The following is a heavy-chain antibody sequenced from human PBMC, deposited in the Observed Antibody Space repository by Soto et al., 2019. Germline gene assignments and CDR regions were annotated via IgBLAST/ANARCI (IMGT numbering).Heavy chain of an antibody. Sequence: PVESLKISCKGSGYSFAGYWITWVRQKPWKGLEWMGRIDPIDSQTYYSPSFRGHVTISATKSITTVFLQWSSLRASDTAMYYCARQIYDSDTGPNFQYYSEYWGQGTTVSVSA. D-gene: IGHD3-22*01. CDR3: ARQIYDSDTGPNFQYYSEY. V-gene: IGHV5-10-1*01. CDR1: GYSFAGYW. J-gene: IGHJ4*02. CDR2: IDPIDSQT.